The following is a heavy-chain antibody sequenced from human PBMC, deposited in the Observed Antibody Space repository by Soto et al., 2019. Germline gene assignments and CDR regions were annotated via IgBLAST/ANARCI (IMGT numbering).Heavy chain of an antibody. J-gene: IGHJ4*02. CDR1: GYTFTSYD. D-gene: IGHD3-10*01. V-gene: IGHV1-8*01. Sequence: GASVKVSCKASGYTFTSYDINWVRQATGQGLEWMGWMNPNSGNTGYAQKFQGRVTMTRNTSISTAYMELSSLRSEDTAVYYCARGQRGGGRGVIGGGTRNYYFDYWGQGTLVTVSS. CDR2: MNPNSGNT. CDR3: ARGQRGGGRGVIGGGTRNYYFDY.